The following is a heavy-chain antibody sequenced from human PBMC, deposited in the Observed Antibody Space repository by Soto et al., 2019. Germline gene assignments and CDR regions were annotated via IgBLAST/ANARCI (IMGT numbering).Heavy chain of an antibody. CDR1: GVSVSSGSFY. D-gene: IGHD4-17*01. V-gene: IGHV4-61*01. CDR2: GSYSGTT. Sequence: SETLSLTCTVSGVSVSSGSFYWAWIRQPPGKGLEWIGFGSYSGTTNYKPSLKSRVTISVDTSRSQISLKVSSLTAADTAVYYCARGATVTQFDYWGRGILVTVSS. CDR3: ARGATVTQFDY. J-gene: IGHJ4*02.